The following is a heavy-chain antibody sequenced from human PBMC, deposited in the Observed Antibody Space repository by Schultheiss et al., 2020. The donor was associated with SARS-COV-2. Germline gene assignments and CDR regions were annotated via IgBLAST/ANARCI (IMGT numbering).Heavy chain of an antibody. Sequence: SETLSLTCTVSGGSISSYYWSWIRQPPGKGLEWIGYIYYSGSTNYNPSLKSRVTISVDTSKNQFSLKLSSVTAADTAVYYCTFSHYGSGSYDFDYWGQGTLVTVSS. D-gene: IGHD3-10*01. CDR3: TFSHYGSGSYDFDY. CDR1: GGSISSYY. CDR2: IYYSGST. J-gene: IGHJ4*02. V-gene: IGHV4-59*12.